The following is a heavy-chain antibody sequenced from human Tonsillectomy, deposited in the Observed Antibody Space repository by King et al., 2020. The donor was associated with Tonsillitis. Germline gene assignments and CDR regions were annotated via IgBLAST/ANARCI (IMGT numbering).Heavy chain of an antibody. CDR1: GGSISSGGYS. CDR3: ASSATGYYDSFDY. CDR2: IYHSGST. V-gene: IGHV4-30-2*01. J-gene: IGHJ4*02. Sequence: LQLQESGSGLVKPSQTLSLTCAVSGGSISSGGYSWSWIRQPPGKGLEWIGYIYHSGSTYYNPSLKSRVTISVDRSKNQFSLKLSSVTAADTAVYYCASSATGYYDSFDYWGQGTLVTVSS. D-gene: IGHD3-16*01.